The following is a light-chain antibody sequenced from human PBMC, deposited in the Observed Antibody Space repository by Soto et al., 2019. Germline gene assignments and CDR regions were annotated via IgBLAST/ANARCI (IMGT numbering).Light chain of an antibody. V-gene: IGKV3-20*01. Sequence: EVVLTQSPGTLSLSPGERASLSCRASQSVYNNYLAWYQQKPGQSPRLLIYGASSRATGIPDRFSGSGSGTDFSLNISRLEPEDFAVYYCQQYGGSPLVTFGGGTKVEMK. CDR1: QSVYNNY. CDR2: GAS. J-gene: IGKJ4*01. CDR3: QQYGGSPLVT.